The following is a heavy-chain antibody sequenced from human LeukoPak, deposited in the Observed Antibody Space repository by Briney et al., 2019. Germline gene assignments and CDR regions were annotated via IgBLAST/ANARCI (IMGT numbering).Heavy chain of an antibody. Sequence: SETLSLTCTVSGGSISSHYWSWIRQPPGKGLEWIGYIYYSGSTNYNPSLKSRVTISVDTSKNQFSLKLSSVTAADTAVYYCARRGGVVVPAARNYYYYYMDVWGKGTTVTVSS. V-gene: IGHV4-59*11. CDR3: ARRGGVVVPAARNYYYYYMDV. J-gene: IGHJ6*03. D-gene: IGHD2-2*01. CDR1: GGSISSHY. CDR2: IYYSGST.